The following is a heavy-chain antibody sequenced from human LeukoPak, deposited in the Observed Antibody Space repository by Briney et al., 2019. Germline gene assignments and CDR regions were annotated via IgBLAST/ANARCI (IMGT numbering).Heavy chain of an antibody. J-gene: IGHJ5*02. CDR1: GFTFADYA. CDR2: IRRKGYGGTT. D-gene: IGHD2-2*01. CDR3: ARDRRYCSSISCSGGWFDP. Sequence: PGRSLRLSCTASGFTFADYATSWVRQAPGKGLEWVGFIRRKGYGGTTEYAASVKGRFTISRDDSKSIAYLQMHSLKTEDTAVYYCARDRRYCSSISCSGGWFDPWGRG. V-gene: IGHV3-49*04.